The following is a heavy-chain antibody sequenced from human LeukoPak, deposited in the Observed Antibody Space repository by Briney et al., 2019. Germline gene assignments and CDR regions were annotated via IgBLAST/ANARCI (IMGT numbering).Heavy chain of an antibody. Sequence: SETLSLTCAVYGGSFSGYYWSWIRQPPGKGLEWIGEINHSGSTNYNPSLKSRVPISVDTSKNQYSLKLSSVTVADTAVYYCARGHITIFGVIIDYMDGWGKGTTVTVSS. V-gene: IGHV4-34*01. CDR2: INHSGST. CDR3: ARGHITIFGVIIDYMDG. CDR1: GGSFSGYY. D-gene: IGHD3-3*01. J-gene: IGHJ6*03.